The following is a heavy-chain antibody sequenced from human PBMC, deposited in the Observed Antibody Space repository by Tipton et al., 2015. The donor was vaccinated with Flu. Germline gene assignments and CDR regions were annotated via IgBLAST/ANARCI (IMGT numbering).Heavy chain of an antibody. V-gene: IGHV4-34*01. J-gene: IGHJ5*02. Sequence: TLSLTCAVYGGSFSAYYWTWIRQPPGKGLEWIGKINHSGSTNYNSSLKSRVTISVDTSKNQFSLKLSSVTAADTAVYFCARFIPLTHYGDYVGVFDHWGQGTLVTVSS. CDR3: ARFIPLTHYGDYVGVFDH. D-gene: IGHD4-17*01. CDR2: INHSGST. CDR1: GGSFSAYY.